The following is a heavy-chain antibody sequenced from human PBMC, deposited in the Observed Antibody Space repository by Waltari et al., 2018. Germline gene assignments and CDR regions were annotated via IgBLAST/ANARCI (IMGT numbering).Heavy chain of an antibody. CDR1: GSRFSSYG. V-gene: IGHV3-21*01. Sequence: EVQLVESGGGLVKLGGYVRLSFGASGSRFSSYGMNCVRQATGKGLECVSSISSSTTYIHYADSVKGRFTISRDNAKNSLYLQMNSLRVEDTAVYYCVSGGWGFYFDYWGQGTVVTVSS. CDR3: VSGGWGFYFDY. J-gene: IGHJ4*02. D-gene: IGHD7-27*01. CDR2: ISSSTTYI.